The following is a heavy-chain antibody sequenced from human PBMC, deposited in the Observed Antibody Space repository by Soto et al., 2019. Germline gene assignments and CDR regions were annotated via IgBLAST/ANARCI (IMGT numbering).Heavy chain of an antibody. CDR1: GFTFSSYA. V-gene: IGHV3-23*01. Sequence: EVQLLESGGGLVQPGGSRRLSCAASGFTFSSYAMSWVRQAPGKGLEWVSTISDSGSTYYADSVKGRFTISRDISKNTPYVQMSSLRAEDTAVYYCAEGGEGYCSGTSCLYHMDAWGKGTTVTVSS. D-gene: IGHD2-15*01. CDR2: ISDSGST. CDR3: AEGGEGYCSGTSCLYHMDA. J-gene: IGHJ6*03.